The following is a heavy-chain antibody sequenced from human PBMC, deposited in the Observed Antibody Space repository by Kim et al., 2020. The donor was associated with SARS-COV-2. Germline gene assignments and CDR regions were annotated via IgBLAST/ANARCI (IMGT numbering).Heavy chain of an antibody. V-gene: IGHV3-23*01. J-gene: IGHJ6*02. Sequence: GGSLRLSCAASGFAFSNYGMSWVRQAPGKGLEWVSGLSGSGGSTYYADSVKGRFTISRDNSKNTLYLQMNSLRAEDTAVYYCAKGVVPTKSSCMDVWGQGTTVSVSS. CDR1: GFAFSNYG. CDR2: LSGSGGST. CDR3: AKGVVPTKSSCMDV. D-gene: IGHD2-2*01.